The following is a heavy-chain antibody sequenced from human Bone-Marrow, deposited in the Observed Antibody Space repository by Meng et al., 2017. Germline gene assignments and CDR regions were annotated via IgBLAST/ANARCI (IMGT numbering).Heavy chain of an antibody. CDR2: MNPNSGNT. CDR1: GYTFTSYD. Sequence: ASVKVSCKASGYTFTSYDINWVRQATGQGLEWMGWMNPNSGNTGYAQKFQGRVTITRNTSISTAYMKLSSLRSEDTAVYYCARELYVGAFDIWGQGTMVTVSS. J-gene: IGHJ3*02. CDR3: ARELYVGAFDI. V-gene: IGHV1-8*03. D-gene: IGHD2/OR15-2a*01.